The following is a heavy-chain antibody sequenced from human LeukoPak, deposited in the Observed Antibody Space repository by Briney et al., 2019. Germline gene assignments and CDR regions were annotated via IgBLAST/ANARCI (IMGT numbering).Heavy chain of an antibody. D-gene: IGHD1-26*01. CDR2: ISSSGSTI. Sequence: GGSLRLSCAASGFTFSSYEMNWVRQAPGKGLEWVSYISSSGSTIYYADSVKGRFTISRDNAKNSLYLQMNSLRAEDTAVYYCARDAPPYSGMDVWGKGTTVTVSS. J-gene: IGHJ6*04. CDR1: GFTFSSYE. V-gene: IGHV3-48*03. CDR3: ARDAPPYSGMDV.